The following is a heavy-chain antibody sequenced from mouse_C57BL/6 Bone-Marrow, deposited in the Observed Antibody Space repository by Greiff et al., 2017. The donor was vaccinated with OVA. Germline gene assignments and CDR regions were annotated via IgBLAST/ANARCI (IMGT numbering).Heavy chain of an antibody. CDR1: GYTFTDYE. D-gene: IGHD2-5*01. V-gene: IGHV1-15*01. Sequence: VHLVESGAELVRPGASVTLSCKASGYTFTDYEMHWVKQTPVHGLEWIGAIDPETGGTAYNQKFKGKAILTADKSSSTAYMELRSLTSEDSAVYYCTRGYSNDYAMDYWGQGTSVTVSS. J-gene: IGHJ4*01. CDR2: IDPETGGT. CDR3: TRGYSNDYAMDY.